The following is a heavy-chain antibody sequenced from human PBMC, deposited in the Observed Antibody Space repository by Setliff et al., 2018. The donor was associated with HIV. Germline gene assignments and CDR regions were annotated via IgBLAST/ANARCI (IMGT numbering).Heavy chain of an antibody. Sequence: EASVKVSCKASGDNFNSHSISWVRQAPGQGLEWMGGIVPIFGTPNYAQKFKGGLTITADESTSTVYMELSSLRSEDTAVYFCARDSRDIVVVIAPEPEPYYYYGMDVWGEGTTVTVSS. CDR1: GDNFNSHS. J-gene: IGHJ6*04. CDR2: IVPIFGTP. V-gene: IGHV1-69*13. D-gene: IGHD2-15*01. CDR3: ARDSRDIVVVIAPEPEPYYYYGMDV.